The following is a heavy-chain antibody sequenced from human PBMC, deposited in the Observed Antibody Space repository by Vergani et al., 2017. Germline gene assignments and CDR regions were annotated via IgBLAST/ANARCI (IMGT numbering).Heavy chain of an antibody. Sequence: QVQLVQSGAEVKKPGSSVKVSCKASGGTFSSYAISWVRQAPGQGLEWMGGIIPIFGTANYAQKFQGRVTITADESTSTAYMGLSSLRSEDTAVYYCARSRGSMIVVVITTPDAFDIWGQGTMVTVSS. CDR1: GGTFSSYA. J-gene: IGHJ3*02. CDR2: IIPIFGTA. V-gene: IGHV1-69*01. D-gene: IGHD3-22*01. CDR3: ARSRGSMIVVVITTPDAFDI.